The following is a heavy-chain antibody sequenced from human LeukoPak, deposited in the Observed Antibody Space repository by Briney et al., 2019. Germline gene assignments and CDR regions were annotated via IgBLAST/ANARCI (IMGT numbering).Heavy chain of an antibody. CDR2: IYYSGST. Sequence: PSETLSLTCTVSGGSISSSSYYWGWIRQPPGKGLEWIGSIYYSGSTYYNPSLKSRVTISVDTSKNQFSLKLSSVTAADTAVYYCASSLISYYYDSSGYSPRSAPFDYWGQGTLVTVSS. V-gene: IGHV4-39*07. D-gene: IGHD3-22*01. J-gene: IGHJ4*02. CDR1: GGSISSSSYY. CDR3: ASSLISYYYDSSGYSPRSAPFDY.